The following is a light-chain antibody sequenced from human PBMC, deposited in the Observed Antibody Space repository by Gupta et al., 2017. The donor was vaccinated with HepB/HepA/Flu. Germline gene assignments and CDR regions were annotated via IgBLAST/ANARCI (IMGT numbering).Light chain of an antibody. CDR1: SSNVGSIT. CDR3: ATWDHNLSGLV. V-gene: IGLV1-44*01. Sequence: QSVLTQPPSASGTPGQTVTISCFGSSSNVGSITVNWYQHLPGTTPKLLIYNNYERPSGVPDRFSGSKSGTSASLAINGLQSEDEADYYCATWDHNLSGLVFGGGTKVTVL. J-gene: IGLJ2*01. CDR2: NNY.